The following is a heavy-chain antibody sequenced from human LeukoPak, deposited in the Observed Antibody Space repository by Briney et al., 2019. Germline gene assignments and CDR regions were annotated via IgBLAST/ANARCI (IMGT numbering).Heavy chain of an antibody. Sequence: TSETLSLTCTVSGGSISSSSRYWGWIRQPPGKGLEWIGSLYYSGSTYYNPSLKSRITMSIDTSKNQFSLKLTSVTAADTAVYYCARVGYYDSSGYYPDAFDIWGQGTMVTVSS. V-gene: IGHV4-39*07. CDR2: LYYSGST. D-gene: IGHD3-22*01. CDR3: ARVGYYDSSGYYPDAFDI. J-gene: IGHJ3*02. CDR1: GGSISSSSRY.